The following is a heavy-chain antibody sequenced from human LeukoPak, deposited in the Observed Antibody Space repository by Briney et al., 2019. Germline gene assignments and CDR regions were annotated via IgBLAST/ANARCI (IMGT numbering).Heavy chain of an antibody. CDR1: GFTFSTYA. D-gene: IGHD3-22*01. V-gene: IGHV3-23*01. Sequence: GGSLRLSCAASGFTFSTYAVNWVRPAPGKGLEWVSTISGSGDSTYYADSVKGRFTISRDNSKDTLYLQMSSVRVDDTAVYYCARDRGRYYDSRGFYWGYYF. CDR2: ISGSGDST. CDR3: ARDRGRYYDSRGFYWGYYF. J-gene: IGHJ4*01.